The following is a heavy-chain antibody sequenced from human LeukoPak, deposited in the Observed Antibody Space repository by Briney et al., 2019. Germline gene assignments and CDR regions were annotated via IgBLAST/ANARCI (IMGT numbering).Heavy chain of an antibody. V-gene: IGHV3-48*04. CDR3: AREGSNWSNWSDP. J-gene: IGHJ5*02. CDR1: GFTFSSYS. D-gene: IGHD6-13*01. CDR2: ISSSSTI. Sequence: GGSLRLSCAASGFTFSSYSMNWVRQAPGKGLEWVSYISSSSTIYYADSVKGRFTISRDNAKNSLYLQMNSLRAEDTAVYYCAREGSNWSNWSDPWGQGTLVTVSS.